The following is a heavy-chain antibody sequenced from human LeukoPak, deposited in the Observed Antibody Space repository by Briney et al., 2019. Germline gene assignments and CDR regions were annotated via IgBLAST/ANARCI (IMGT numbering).Heavy chain of an antibody. CDR1: GDAFINYA. J-gene: IGHJ6*03. CDR2: IIPVFGTT. V-gene: IGHV1-69*05. Sequence: ASVKVSCKASGDAFINYAISWVRQAPGQGLEWMGGIIPVFGTTNYAQNFQGRVTITTDESTSTAYMELSSLRSEDTAVYYCATSRRAYYYYYMDVWGNGTTVTVSS. CDR3: ATSRRAYYYYYMDV.